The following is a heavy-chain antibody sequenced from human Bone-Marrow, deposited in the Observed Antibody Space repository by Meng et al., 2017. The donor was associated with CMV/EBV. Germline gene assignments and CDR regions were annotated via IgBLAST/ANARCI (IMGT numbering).Heavy chain of an antibody. CDR1: GFTFSSYG. J-gene: IGHJ4*02. Sequence: GASLKISCAASGFTFSSYGMHWVRQAPGKGLEWVAVIWYDGSNKYYADSVKGRFTISRDNSKNTLYLQMNSLRAEDTAVYYCAKDLEDYYDSSGPPGPFDYWGQGTLVTVSS. CDR3: AKDLEDYYDSSGPPGPFDY. V-gene: IGHV3-33*06. CDR2: IWYDGSNK. D-gene: IGHD3-22*01.